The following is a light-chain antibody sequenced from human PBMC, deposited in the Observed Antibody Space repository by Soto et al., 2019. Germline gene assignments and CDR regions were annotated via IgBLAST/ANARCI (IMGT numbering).Light chain of an antibody. CDR3: QQYNNWWT. J-gene: IGKJ1*01. Sequence: EIVMTQSPVTLSVSLGERATLSCRASQSVTSNLAWYQQKPGQAPRLLIYGASTRATGIPARFSGSGSGTDFTLTISSLQSEDFAVYYCQQYNNWWTFGQGTKVDIK. CDR2: GAS. V-gene: IGKV3-15*01. CDR1: QSVTSN.